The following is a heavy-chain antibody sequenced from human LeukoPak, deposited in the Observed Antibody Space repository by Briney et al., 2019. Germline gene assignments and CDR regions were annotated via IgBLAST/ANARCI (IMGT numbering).Heavy chain of an antibody. V-gene: IGHV3-30*18. CDR2: ISYDGSNK. CDR1: GFTFSSYG. D-gene: IGHD3-10*01. CDR3: AKDRESYYYGSGTLN. Sequence: GRSLRLSCAASGFTFSSYGMHCVRQAPGKGLEWVAVISYDGSNKYYADSVKGRFTISRDNSKNTLYLQMNSLRAEDTAVYYCAKDRESYYYGSGTLNWGQGTLVTVSS. J-gene: IGHJ4*02.